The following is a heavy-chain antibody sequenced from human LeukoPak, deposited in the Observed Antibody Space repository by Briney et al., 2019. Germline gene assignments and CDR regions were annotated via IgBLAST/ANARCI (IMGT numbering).Heavy chain of an antibody. CDR3: AKEAPIAARPGGFDY. CDR2: IRYDGSNK. V-gene: IGHV3-30*02. D-gene: IGHD6-6*01. Sequence: GGSLRLSCAASGFTFSSYGMHWVRQAPGKGLEWVAFIRYDGSNKYYADSVKGRFTISRDNSKNTLYLQMNSLRAEDTAVYYCAKEAPIAARPGGFDYWGQGTLVTVSS. J-gene: IGHJ4*02. CDR1: GFTFSSYG.